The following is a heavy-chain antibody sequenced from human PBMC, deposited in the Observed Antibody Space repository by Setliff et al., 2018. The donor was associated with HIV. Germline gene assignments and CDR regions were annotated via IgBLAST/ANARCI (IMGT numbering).Heavy chain of an antibody. CDR1: GYTLTELS. D-gene: IGHD1-26*01. CDR3: AAIVGATTMEYAFDI. Sequence: ASVKVSCKVSGYTLTELSMHWVRQAPGKGLEWMGGFDPEDGETIYAQKFQGRVTMTEDTSTDTAYMELSSLRSEDTAVYYCAAIVGATTMEYAFDIWGQGTMVTASS. J-gene: IGHJ3*02. V-gene: IGHV1-24*01. CDR2: FDPEDGET.